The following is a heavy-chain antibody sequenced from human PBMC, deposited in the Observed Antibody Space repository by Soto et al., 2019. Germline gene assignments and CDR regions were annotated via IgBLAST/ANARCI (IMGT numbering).Heavy chain of an antibody. Sequence: EVQLLKSGGGLVQPGGSLRLSCAASGFTFSTYAMSWVRQAPGKGLEWVSGITGSGESSYYADSVKGRFTISRDNSKNALYLHMNSLRGEDTAVYYCAKAGGDCSGGSCYSGQGDYWGQGTLVTVSS. D-gene: IGHD2-15*01. CDR2: ITGSGESS. CDR1: GFTFSTYA. V-gene: IGHV3-23*01. CDR3: AKAGGDCSGGSCYSGQGDY. J-gene: IGHJ4*02.